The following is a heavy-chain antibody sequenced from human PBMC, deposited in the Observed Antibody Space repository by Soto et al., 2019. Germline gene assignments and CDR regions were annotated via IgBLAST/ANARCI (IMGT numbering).Heavy chain of an antibody. CDR1: GFTLSYYD. CDR3: ARDEAWNSLIY. CDR2: IKREGRDK. J-gene: IGHJ4*02. V-gene: IGHV3-7*03. D-gene: IGHD1-7*01. Sequence: EVHLVESGGGLVQPGGSLTLSCAASGFTLSYYDMVWIRQAPGKGLEWVANIKREGRDKTYADSMKGRFTVSRDNAKGALYLHINSLRDEDTAVYYCARDEAWNSLIYWGQGTLVAVSS.